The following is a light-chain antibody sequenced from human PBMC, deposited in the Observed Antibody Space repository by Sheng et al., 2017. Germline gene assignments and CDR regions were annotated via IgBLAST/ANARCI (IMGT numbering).Light chain of an antibody. CDR3: QQVTIYPYT. J-gene: IGKJ2*01. V-gene: IGKV1-5*03. CDR2: KAS. Sequence: DIQMTQSPSTLSASVGDRVSITCRASQSVSTWLAWYQQKPGKAPKLLIYKASTLQSGVPSRFSGSGSGTDFTLTISSLQPDDFATYYCQQVTIYPYTFGQGTKLEI. CDR1: QSVSTW.